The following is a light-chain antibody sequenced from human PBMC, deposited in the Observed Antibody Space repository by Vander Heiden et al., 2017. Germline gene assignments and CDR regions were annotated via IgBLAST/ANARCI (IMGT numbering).Light chain of an antibody. CDR3: SSYITSSTPVI. CDR2: EVT. CDR1: TSDVGGYNY. J-gene: IGLJ2*01. Sequence: QSALTQPASVSGSPGQSITISCTGSTSDVGGYNYVSWYHQHPGKAPKLMIYEVTNRHSGVSNRFSGSKSGNTASLTISGLQAEDEAHYYCSSYITSSTPVIFGGGTKLTVL. V-gene: IGLV2-14*01.